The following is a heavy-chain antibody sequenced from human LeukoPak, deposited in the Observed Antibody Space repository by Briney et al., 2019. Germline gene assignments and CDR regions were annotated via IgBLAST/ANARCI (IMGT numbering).Heavy chain of an antibody. Sequence: PSETLSLTCAVYGGSFSGYYWSWIRQPPGKGLEWIGEINHSGSSNYNPSLKSRVTISVDTSKNQFSLKLSSVTAADTAVYYCARGGVQLRFPWGNWGQGTLVTVSS. J-gene: IGHJ4*02. D-gene: IGHD5-18*01. CDR2: INHSGSS. V-gene: IGHV4-34*01. CDR1: GGSFSGYY. CDR3: ARGGVQLRFPWGN.